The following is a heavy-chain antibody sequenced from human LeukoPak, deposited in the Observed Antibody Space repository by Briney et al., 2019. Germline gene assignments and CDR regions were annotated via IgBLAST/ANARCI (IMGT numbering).Heavy chain of an antibody. D-gene: IGHD1-1*01. CDR1: GFTFSSYS. Sequence: GGSLRLSCVVSGFTFSSYSMNWVRQTPEKRLEWVSSISGNSAYKHDADSVKGRFTISRDNAKNTLFLQMNSLRAEDTAVYYCARRGTGHGMDVWGQGTTVIVSS. V-gene: IGHV3-21*01. CDR2: ISGNSAYK. J-gene: IGHJ6*02. CDR3: ARRGTGHGMDV.